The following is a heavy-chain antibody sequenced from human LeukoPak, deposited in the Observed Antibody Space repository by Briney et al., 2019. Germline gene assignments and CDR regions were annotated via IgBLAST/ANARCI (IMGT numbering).Heavy chain of an antibody. Sequence: PSETLSLTCAVSGGSISSSNWWSWVRQPPGKGLEWIGEIYHGGSTNYNPSLKSRVTISVDKSENQFSLKLSSVTAADTAVYYCARRRAVAGIYYFDHWGQGTLVTVSS. V-gene: IGHV4-4*02. CDR2: IYHGGST. CDR3: ARRRAVAGIYYFDH. CDR1: GGSISSSNW. J-gene: IGHJ4*02. D-gene: IGHD6-19*01.